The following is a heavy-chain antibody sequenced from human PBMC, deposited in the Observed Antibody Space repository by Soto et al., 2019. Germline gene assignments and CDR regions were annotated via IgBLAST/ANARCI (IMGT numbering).Heavy chain of an antibody. Sequence: QVQLVQSGAEVKKPGTSVKVSCKASGGTFSSYAISWVRQAPGQGLEWMGGINPIYGTANYGQKFQGRVTITADESTSTAYMELSSLRSEDTAVYYCCIRFFYYYGMDVWGQGTTVTVSS. CDR1: GGTFSSYA. J-gene: IGHJ6*02. CDR3: CIRFFYYYGMDV. D-gene: IGHD3-3*01. CDR2: INPIYGTA. V-gene: IGHV1-69*01.